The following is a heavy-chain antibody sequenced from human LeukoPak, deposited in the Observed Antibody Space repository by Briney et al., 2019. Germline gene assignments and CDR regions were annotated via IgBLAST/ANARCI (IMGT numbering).Heavy chain of an antibody. J-gene: IGHJ5*02. D-gene: IGHD6-19*01. V-gene: IGHV1-2*02. CDR1: GYTFTGYY. Sequence: ASVKVSCKASGYTFTGYYMHWVRQAPGQGLEWMGWINPNSGCTNYAQKFQGRVTMTRDTSISTAYMELSRLRSDDTAVYYCARDLAVALNWFDPWGQGTLVTVSS. CDR2: INPNSGCT. CDR3: ARDLAVALNWFDP.